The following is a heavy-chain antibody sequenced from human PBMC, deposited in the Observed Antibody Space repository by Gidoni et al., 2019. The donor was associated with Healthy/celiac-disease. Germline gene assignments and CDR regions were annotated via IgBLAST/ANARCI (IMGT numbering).Heavy chain of an antibody. CDR3: AREKYYYDSSGYYYLVDY. V-gene: IGHV3-30-3*01. CDR1: GFTFSSYA. D-gene: IGHD3-22*01. CDR2: ISYDGSNK. Sequence: QVQLVESGGGVVQPGRSLRLSCAASGFTFSSYAMHWVRQAPGKGLEWVAVISYDGSNKYYADSVKGRFTISRDNSKNTLYLQMNSLRAEDTAVYYCAREKYYYDSSGYYYLVDYWGQGTLVTVSS. J-gene: IGHJ4*02.